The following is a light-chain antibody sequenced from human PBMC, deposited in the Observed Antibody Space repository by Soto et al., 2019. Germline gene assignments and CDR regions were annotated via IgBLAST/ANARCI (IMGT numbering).Light chain of an antibody. CDR1: QAIRSD. V-gene: IGKV1-6*01. CDR2: AAS. CDR3: LQDYNYPRT. Sequence: AIQMTQSPSSLSASVGDRVTITCRASQAIRSDLSWYQQKPGKAPQLLISAASTLQSGVSSRFSGSGSGTDFTLTISSPQPEDVATYYCLQDYNYPRTFGQGTKVEV. J-gene: IGKJ2*02.